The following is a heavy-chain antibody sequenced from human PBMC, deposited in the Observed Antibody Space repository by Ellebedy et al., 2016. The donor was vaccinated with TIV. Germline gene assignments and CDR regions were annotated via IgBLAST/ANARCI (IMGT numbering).Heavy chain of an antibody. J-gene: IGHJ4*02. D-gene: IGHD1-26*01. CDR3: ARARNSESYYSFDY. CDR1: GDSIKSPNW. CDR2: IGHSAGP. Sequence: MPSETLSLTCTVSGDSIKSPNWWAWIRQSPGKGLEWIGEIGHSAGPSYNPSLRSRVAISLDTSQNQFSLRLNSVAAADTAVYFCARARNSESYYSFDYWGQGTLVSVSS. V-gene: IGHV4/OR15-8*01.